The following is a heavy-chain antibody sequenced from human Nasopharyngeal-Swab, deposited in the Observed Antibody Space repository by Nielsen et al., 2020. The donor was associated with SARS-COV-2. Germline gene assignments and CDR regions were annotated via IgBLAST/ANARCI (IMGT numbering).Heavy chain of an antibody. V-gene: IGHV3-21*01. D-gene: IGHD2-15*01. CDR3: ARDEKAEMYNWFDP. J-gene: IGHJ5*02. Sequence: GESLKISCAASGFTFSSYSMNWVRQAPGKGLEWVSSISSSSSYIYYADSVKGRFTISRDNAKNSLYLQMNSLRAEDTAVYYCARDEKAEMYNWFDPWGQGTLVTVSS. CDR2: ISSSSSYI. CDR1: GFTFSSYS.